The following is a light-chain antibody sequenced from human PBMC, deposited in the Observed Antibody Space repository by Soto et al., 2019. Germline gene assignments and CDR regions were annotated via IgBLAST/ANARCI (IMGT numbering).Light chain of an antibody. Sequence: ESVLTQSPVTLSLSPRERATLSCRASQTVSRMYLSWFQQKPGQAPRLLIYGTSTRATGIPVRFSGSGSGTDFTLTISSLQPEDFAVYFCHQDFNLPWTFGQGTKVAIK. CDR2: GTS. CDR3: HQDFNLPWT. V-gene: IGKV3D-7*01. J-gene: IGKJ1*01. CDR1: QTVSRMY.